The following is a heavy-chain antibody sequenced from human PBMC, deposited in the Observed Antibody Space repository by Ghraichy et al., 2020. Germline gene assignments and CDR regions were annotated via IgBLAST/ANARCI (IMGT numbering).Heavy chain of an antibody. CDR3: AKHPKAAYYDILTGYFAN. V-gene: IGHV3-23*01. J-gene: IGHJ3*01. CDR1: GFTFSSYA. Sequence: GVLNISCAASGFTFSSYAMSWVRQAPGKGLEWVSAISGSGGSTYYADSVKGRFTISRDNSKNTLYLEMNSLRAEDTAVYYCAKHPKAAYYDILTGYFANWGQGTMVTVSS. D-gene: IGHD3-9*01. CDR2: ISGSGGST.